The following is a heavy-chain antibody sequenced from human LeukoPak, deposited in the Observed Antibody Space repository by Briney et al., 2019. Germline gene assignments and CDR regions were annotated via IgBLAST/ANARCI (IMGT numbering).Heavy chain of an antibody. V-gene: IGHV3-66*01. CDR2: IYSGGST. Sequence: GGSLRLSCAASGFTVSSNYMSWVRQARGKGLEWVSVIYSGGSTYYADSVKGRFTISRDNSKNTLYLQMNSLRAEDTAVYYCARDPPYYYDSSDSGAFDIWGQGTMVTVSS. D-gene: IGHD3-22*01. J-gene: IGHJ3*02. CDR1: GFTVSSNY. CDR3: ARDPPYYYDSSDSGAFDI.